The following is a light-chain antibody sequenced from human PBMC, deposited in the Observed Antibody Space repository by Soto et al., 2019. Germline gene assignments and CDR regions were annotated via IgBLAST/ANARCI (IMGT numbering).Light chain of an antibody. J-gene: IGKJ1*01. Sequence: DIQVTQSPSSLSASVGDRVTITCRASQSISSYLNWYQQNPGRAPKLLIYAASSLQSGVQSGLSGSGFGTDFTLPISSLQPEDFETYYCQQSYSTPRTFGQGTKVDI. V-gene: IGKV1-39*01. CDR3: QQSYSTPRT. CDR2: AAS. CDR1: QSISSY.